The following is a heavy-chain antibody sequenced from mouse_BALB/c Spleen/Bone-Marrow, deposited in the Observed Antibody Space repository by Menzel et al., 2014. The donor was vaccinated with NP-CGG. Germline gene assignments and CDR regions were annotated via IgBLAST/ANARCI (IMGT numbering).Heavy chain of an antibody. J-gene: IGHJ2*01. CDR3: ASPPDH. CDR2: IYPGNGDT. V-gene: IGHV1-12*01. Sequence: QVQLQQSGAELVKPGASVKMSCKASGYTFTSYNMHWVKQTPGQGLEWIGAIYPGNGDTSYNQKFKGKATLTADKSSSTAYMQLSSLTSEDSAVYCCASPPDHWGQGTTLTVSS. CDR1: GYTFTSYN.